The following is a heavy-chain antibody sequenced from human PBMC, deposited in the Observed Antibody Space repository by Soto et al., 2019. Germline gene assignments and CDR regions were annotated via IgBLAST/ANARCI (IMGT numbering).Heavy chain of an antibody. J-gene: IGHJ5*02. D-gene: IGHD2-15*01. V-gene: IGHV1-3*01. CDR2: INPDNGNT. CDR3: ARGIATGQLDP. Sequence: ASVKGSCKASGYTFTRYTMNWVRQAPGQRLEWMGWINPDNGNTKSSQKFQDRVIITRDTSASTAYMDLSSLRSEGTAVYYCARGIATGQLDPWGQGTLVTVYS. CDR1: GYTFTRYT.